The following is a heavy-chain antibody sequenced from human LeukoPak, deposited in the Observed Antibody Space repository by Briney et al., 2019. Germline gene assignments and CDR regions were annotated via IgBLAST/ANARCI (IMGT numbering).Heavy chain of an antibody. D-gene: IGHD1-7*01. J-gene: IGHJ5*02. CDR1: GFTFSSYD. Sequence: GGSLRLSCEASGFTFSSYDMHWVRQGIGKGLEWVSGIATAGDTFYAGSVKGRFTISRENGKKSLYLQMNDLRAGDTAMYFCARGGELGFDPWGQGALVTVSS. CDR2: IATAGDT. V-gene: IGHV3-13*01. CDR3: ARGGELGFDP.